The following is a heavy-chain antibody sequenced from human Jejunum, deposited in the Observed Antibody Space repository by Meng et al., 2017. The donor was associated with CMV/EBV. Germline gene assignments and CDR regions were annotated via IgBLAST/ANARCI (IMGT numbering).Heavy chain of an antibody. CDR3: VRDRFDSGNYVFDY. Sequence: SGHSISSSNWWAWIRQSPGKGLEWIGYIHYSGITYYNPSLKSRVTISIDTSKNQFSLNLSSVTAADTAVYFCVRDRFDSGNYVFDYWGQGTLVTVSS. D-gene: IGHD3-22*01. J-gene: IGHJ4*02. CDR1: GHSISSSNW. CDR2: IHYSGIT. V-gene: IGHV4-28*03.